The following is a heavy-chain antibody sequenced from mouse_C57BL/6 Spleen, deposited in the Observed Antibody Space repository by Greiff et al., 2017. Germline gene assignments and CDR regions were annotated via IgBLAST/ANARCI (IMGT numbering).Heavy chain of an antibody. CDR2: IYPRSGNT. CDR3: AREGLLRDY. D-gene: IGHD2-3*01. Sequence: QVQLQQSGAELARPGASVKLSCKASGYTFTSYGISWVKQRTGQGLEWIGEIYPRSGNTYYNEKFKGKATLTADKSSRTGYLELHSLTSEDSEVYFWAREGLLRDYWGQGTTLTVSS. J-gene: IGHJ2*01. CDR1: GYTFTSYG. V-gene: IGHV1-81*01.